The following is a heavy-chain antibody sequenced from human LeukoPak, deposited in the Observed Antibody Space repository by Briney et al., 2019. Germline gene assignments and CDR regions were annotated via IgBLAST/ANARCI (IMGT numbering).Heavy chain of an antibody. J-gene: IGHJ1*01. D-gene: IGHD2-21*02. CDR1: GFTFNRCW. Sequence: GGSLRLSCVVSGFTFNRCWMNWVRQAPGKGLEWVAHINPDGRDTYYVDSVKGRFTISRDNAQNSMYLQMNSLRVENTAVYYCTSWGDTTAEHFQRWGQGTLVTVSS. V-gene: IGHV3-7*01. CDR3: TSWGDTTAEHFQR. CDR2: INPDGRDT.